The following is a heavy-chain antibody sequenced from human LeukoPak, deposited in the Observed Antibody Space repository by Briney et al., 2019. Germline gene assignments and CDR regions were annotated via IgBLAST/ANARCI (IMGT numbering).Heavy chain of an antibody. D-gene: IGHD6-19*01. CDR3: ARHKQASSGWFISLDP. Sequence: SETLSLTCTVSGGSIADTSYCWGWIRQSPGKGLEWIGRIYYSGKTYYNPSLTSRVTISVDTSKNQISLTLTSVTAADTSLYYCARHKQASSGWFISLDPWGQGTLVIVSS. V-gene: IGHV4-39*01. J-gene: IGHJ5*02. CDR1: GGSIADTSYC. CDR2: IYYSGKT.